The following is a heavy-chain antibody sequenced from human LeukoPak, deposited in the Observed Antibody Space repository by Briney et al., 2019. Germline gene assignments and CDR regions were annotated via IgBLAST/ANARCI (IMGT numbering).Heavy chain of an antibody. V-gene: IGHV1-69*04. Sequence: SVKVSCKASGGTFSSYAISWVRQAPGQGLEWMGRIIPIFGIVNYAQKFQGRVTITADKSTSTAYMELSSLRSEDTAVYYCARWKVAATDYYYYGMDVWGQGTTVTVSS. CDR3: ARWKVAATDYYYYGMDV. D-gene: IGHD2-15*01. J-gene: IGHJ6*02. CDR1: GGTFSSYA. CDR2: IIPIFGIV.